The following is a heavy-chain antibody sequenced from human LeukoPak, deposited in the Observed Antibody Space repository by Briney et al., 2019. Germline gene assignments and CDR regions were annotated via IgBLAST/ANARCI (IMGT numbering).Heavy chain of an antibody. CDR2: INHSGST. D-gene: IGHD5-18*01. CDR1: GGSFSGYY. V-gene: IGHV4-34*01. J-gene: IGHJ4*02. CDR3: ARGLTGEAGYGFLSSGAHPYYFDY. Sequence: SETLSLTCAVYGGSFSGYYWSWIRQPAGEGLEWIAEINHSGSTNYNPSLKSRVTLSGDTSKNQFSLKLSSVTAADTAVYYCARGLTGEAGYGFLSSGAHPYYFDYWGQGTLVTVSS.